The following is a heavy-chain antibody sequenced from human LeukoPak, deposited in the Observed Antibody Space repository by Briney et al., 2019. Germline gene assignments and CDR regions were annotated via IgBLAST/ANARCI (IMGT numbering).Heavy chain of an antibody. J-gene: IGHJ5*02. CDR2: IYTSGST. Sequence: PSETLSLTCTVSGGTISSYYWSWIRQPAGKGLEWIGRIYTSGSTNYNPSLESRVTMSVDTSKNQFSLKLSSVTAADTAVYYCARVGGSWYVNWFDPWGQGTLVTVSS. CDR1: GGTISSYY. D-gene: IGHD6-13*01. V-gene: IGHV4-4*07. CDR3: ARVGGSWYVNWFDP.